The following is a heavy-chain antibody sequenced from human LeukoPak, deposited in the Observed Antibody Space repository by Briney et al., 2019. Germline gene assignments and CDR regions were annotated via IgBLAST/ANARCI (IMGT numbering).Heavy chain of an antibody. CDR1: GFTVSSNY. D-gene: IGHD2-21*01. V-gene: IGHV3-66*01. J-gene: IGHJ3*02. CDR3: ARDAVFTDAFDI. Sequence: GGSLRLSCAASGFTVSSNYMSWVRQAPGKGLEWVSVIYSGGSTYYADSVKGRFTISRDNSKNTLYLQMNSLRAEDTAVYYCARDAVFTDAFDIWGQGTMVTVSS. CDR2: IYSGGST.